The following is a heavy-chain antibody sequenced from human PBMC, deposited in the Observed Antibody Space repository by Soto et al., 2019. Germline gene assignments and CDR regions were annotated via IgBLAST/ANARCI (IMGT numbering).Heavy chain of an antibody. D-gene: IGHD3-10*01. CDR1: SGSISSSNW. V-gene: IGHV4-4*02. CDR3: ARDFGRITMVRGVILKPMDV. Sequence: SETLSLTCAVSSGSISSSNWWSWVRQPPGKGLEWIGEIYHSGSTNYNPSLKSRVTISVDKSKNQFSLKLSSVTAADTAVYYCARDFGRITMVRGVILKPMDVWGKGTTVTVSS. J-gene: IGHJ6*04. CDR2: IYHSGST.